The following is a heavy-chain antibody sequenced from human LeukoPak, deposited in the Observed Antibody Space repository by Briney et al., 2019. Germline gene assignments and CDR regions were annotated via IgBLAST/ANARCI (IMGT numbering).Heavy chain of an antibody. CDR1: GFTVSTNY. D-gene: IGHD3-10*01. V-gene: IGHV3-66*01. CDR3: AKDGSLWGVRPLYFDY. J-gene: IGHJ4*02. CDR2: IYDIGTT. Sequence: PGGSLRLSCAASGFTVSTNYMTWVRQTPEKGLEWVSVIYDIGTTYYADSVKGRFTISRDNSKNTVYLQMNSLRAEDTAVYYCAKDGSLWGVRPLYFDYWGQGTLVTVSS.